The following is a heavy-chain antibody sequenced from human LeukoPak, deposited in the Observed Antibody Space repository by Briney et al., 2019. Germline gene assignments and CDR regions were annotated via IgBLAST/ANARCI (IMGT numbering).Heavy chain of an antibody. Sequence: GGSLRLSCAASGFTFSSYDMSWVRQAPGKGLEWVSAICGSGGSKYYADSVKGRFTISRDNSKNTLYLQMNSLRAEDTAVYYCAKIFRDTMIVVVKYYCDYWGQGTLVTVSS. CDR3: AKIFRDTMIVVVKYYCDY. J-gene: IGHJ4*02. CDR1: GFTFSSYD. CDR2: ICGSGGSK. D-gene: IGHD3-22*01. V-gene: IGHV3-23*01.